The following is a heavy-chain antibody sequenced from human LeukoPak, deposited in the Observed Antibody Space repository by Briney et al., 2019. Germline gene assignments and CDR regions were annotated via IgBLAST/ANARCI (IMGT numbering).Heavy chain of an antibody. CDR3: ARARWHYYDSSGYYPPDAFDI. Sequence: APVKVSCKASGYTFTSYGISWVRQAPGQGLDWMGWISAYNGNTNYAQKLQGRVTMTTDTSTSTAYMELRSLRSDDTAVYYCARARWHYYDSSGYYPPDAFDIWGQGTMVTVSS. J-gene: IGHJ3*02. V-gene: IGHV1-18*01. CDR1: GYTFTSYG. CDR2: ISAYNGNT. D-gene: IGHD3-22*01.